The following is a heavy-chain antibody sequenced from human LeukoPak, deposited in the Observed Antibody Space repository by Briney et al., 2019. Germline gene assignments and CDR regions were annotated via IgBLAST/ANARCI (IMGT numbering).Heavy chain of an antibody. J-gene: IGHJ2*01. Sequence: GGSLRLSCTASGFTFSSYGMHWVRQAPGKGLEWVAFIRYDGSNQYYADSVKGRFTISRDSSKNTLYLQMTSLRAEDTAVYYCAKDKLDNAWNFDLWGRGTLVTVSS. CDR3: AKDKLDNAWNFDL. D-gene: IGHD4-23*01. V-gene: IGHV3-30*02. CDR1: GFTFSSYG. CDR2: IRYDGSNQ.